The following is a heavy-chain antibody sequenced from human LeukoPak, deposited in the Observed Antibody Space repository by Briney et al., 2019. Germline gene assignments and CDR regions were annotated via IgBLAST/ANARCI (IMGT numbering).Heavy chain of an antibody. J-gene: IGHJ4*02. CDR1: GFTFSSYS. CDR3: ASARYIRGQFDY. D-gene: IGHD1-1*01. CDR2: ISSSSSYI. V-gene: IGHV3-21*01. Sequence: GGSPRLSCAASGFTFSSYSMNWVRQAPGKGLEWVSSISSSSSYIYYADSVKGRFTISRDNAKNSLYLQMNSLRAEDTAVYYCASARYIRGQFDYWGQGTLVTVSS.